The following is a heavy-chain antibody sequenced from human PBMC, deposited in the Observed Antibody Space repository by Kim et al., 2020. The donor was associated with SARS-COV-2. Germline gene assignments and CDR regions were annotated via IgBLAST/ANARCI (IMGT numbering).Heavy chain of an antibody. CDR1: GYTFTSYD. CDR3: ARAVWFRELLPRYYFDY. J-gene: IGHJ4*02. CDR2: MNPNSGNT. V-gene: IGHV1-8*01. D-gene: IGHD3-10*01. Sequence: ASVKVSCKASGYTFTSYDINWVRQATGQGLEWMGWMNPNSGNTCYAQKFQGRVTMTRNTSISTAYMELSSLRSEDTAVYYCARAVWFRELLPRYYFDYWGQGTLVTVSS.